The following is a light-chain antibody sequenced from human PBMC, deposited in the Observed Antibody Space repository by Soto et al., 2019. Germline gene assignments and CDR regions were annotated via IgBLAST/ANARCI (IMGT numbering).Light chain of an antibody. CDR2: DAS. CDR1: QGISSY. CDR3: QQLNSYPLT. J-gene: IGKJ4*01. V-gene: IGKV1-9*01. Sequence: DIPLTQSPSFLSASVGDRVTLTCRASQGISSYLAWFQQKPGKAPKLLIYDASTLQSGVPFRFSGSGSGTEFTLTISSLQPEDFATYYCQQLNSYPLTFGGGTKVEIK.